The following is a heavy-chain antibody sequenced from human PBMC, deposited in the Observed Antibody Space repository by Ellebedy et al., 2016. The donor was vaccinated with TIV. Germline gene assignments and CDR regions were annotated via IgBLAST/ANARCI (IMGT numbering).Heavy chain of an antibody. CDR3: ARAGLNYGEPWCFDY. CDR1: GFTFSDHY. Sequence: GESLKISCAASGFTFSDHYMDWVRQAPGKGLEWVGRTRNKANSYTTEYAASVKGRFTISRDDSKNSLYLQMNSLKTEDTAVYYCARAGLNYGEPWCFDYWGQGTLVTVSS. D-gene: IGHD4-17*01. CDR2: TRNKANSYTT. J-gene: IGHJ4*02. V-gene: IGHV3-72*01.